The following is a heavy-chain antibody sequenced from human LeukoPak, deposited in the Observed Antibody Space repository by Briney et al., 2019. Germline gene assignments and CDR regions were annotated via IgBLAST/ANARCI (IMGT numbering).Heavy chain of an antibody. CDR1: GFTFSHAW. CDR3: TTEIWNDFWSGYYVGYYYYYMDV. D-gene: IGHD3-3*01. Sequence: PGGSLRLSCAVSGFTFSHAWMSWVRQAPGKGLEWVGRIKNEVDGGTTGYAAPVKGRFTISRDDSKNTMYLQMNSLKTEDTAVYYCTTEIWNDFWSGYYVGYYYYYMDVWGKGTTVTVSS. V-gene: IGHV3-15*01. J-gene: IGHJ6*03. CDR2: IKNEVDGGTT.